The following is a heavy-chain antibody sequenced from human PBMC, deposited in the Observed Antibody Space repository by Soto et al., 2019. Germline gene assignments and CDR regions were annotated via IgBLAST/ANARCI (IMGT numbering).Heavy chain of an antibody. Sequence: SETLSLTCTVSGGSISSSSYYWGWIRQPPGKGLEWIGSIYYSGSTYYNPSLKSRVTISVDTSKNQFSLKLSSVTAADTAVYYCGKEGAARRGRGYYGMDVWGQGTTVTVS. CDR1: GGSISSSSYY. V-gene: IGHV4-39*02. CDR3: GKEGAARRGRGYYGMDV. CDR2: IYYSGST. J-gene: IGHJ6*02. D-gene: IGHD6-6*01.